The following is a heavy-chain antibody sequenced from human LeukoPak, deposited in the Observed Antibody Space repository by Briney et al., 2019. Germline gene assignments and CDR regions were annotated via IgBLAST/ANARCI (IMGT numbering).Heavy chain of an antibody. Sequence: KPSETLSLTCTVSGGSISSYYWNWIRQPAWKGLEWIGRISTTGVTNYNPSLKSRLTMSVDMSKRQFSLRLSSVTAADTAVYYCAKDLGDGWFDPWGQGTLVTVSS. V-gene: IGHV4-4*07. CDR1: GGSISSYY. J-gene: IGHJ5*02. CDR2: ISTTGVT. D-gene: IGHD1-26*01. CDR3: AKDLGDGWFDP.